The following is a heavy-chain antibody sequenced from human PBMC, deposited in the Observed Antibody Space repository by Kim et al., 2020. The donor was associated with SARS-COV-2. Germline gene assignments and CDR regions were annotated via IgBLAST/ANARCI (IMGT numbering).Heavy chain of an antibody. CDR3: ARGPRYSSGWSNDNYYYYYYMDV. V-gene: IGHV4-34*01. CDR2: INHSGST. Sequence: SETLSLTCAVYGGSFSGYYWSWIRQPPGKGLEWIGEINHSGSTNYNPSLKSRVTISVDTSKNQFSLKLSSVTAADTAVYYCARGPRYSSGWSNDNYYYYYYMDVCGKGTTVTVSS. J-gene: IGHJ6*03. CDR1: GGSFSGYY. D-gene: IGHD6-19*01.